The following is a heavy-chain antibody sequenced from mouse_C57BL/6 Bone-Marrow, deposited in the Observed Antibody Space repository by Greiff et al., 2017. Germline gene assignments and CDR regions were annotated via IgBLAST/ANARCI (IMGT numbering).Heavy chain of an antibody. CDR1: GFSLTSYG. J-gene: IGHJ4*01. V-gene: IGHV2-2*01. Sequence: VQLQQSGPGLVQPSQSLSITCTVSGFSLTSYGVHWVRQSPGKGLEWLGVIWSGGSTDYNAAFISRLSISKDNSKSQVFFKMNSLQADDTAIYYCARIGDYYYGSSDYYAMDYWGQGTSVTVSS. CDR3: ARIGDYYYGSSDYYAMDY. CDR2: IWSGGST. D-gene: IGHD1-1*01.